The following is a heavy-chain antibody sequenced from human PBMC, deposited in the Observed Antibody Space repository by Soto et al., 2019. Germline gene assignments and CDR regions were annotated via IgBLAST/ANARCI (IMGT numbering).Heavy chain of an antibody. CDR3: ARGETAHYDSLTGYYYDAFDI. CDR1: GFTFSSYS. D-gene: IGHD3-9*01. V-gene: IGHV3-48*01. Sequence: EVQLVESGGGLVQPGGSLRLSCAASGFTFSSYSMNWVRQAPGKGLEWVSYISSSSSTIYYADSVKGRFTISRDNAKNSLYLQMNSLRAEDTAVYYCARGETAHYDSLTGYYYDAFDIWGQGTMVTVSS. CDR2: ISSSSSTI. J-gene: IGHJ3*02.